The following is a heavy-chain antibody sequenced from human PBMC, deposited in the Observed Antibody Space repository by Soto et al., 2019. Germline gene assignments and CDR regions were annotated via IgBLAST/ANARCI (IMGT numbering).Heavy chain of an antibody. CDR3: ARPFHRSGVGYFHYGMEV. D-gene: IGHD3-3*01. CDR1: GGSINTGDSITNGHW. CDR2: IYHDGRS. J-gene: IGHJ6*02. V-gene: IGHV4-39*07. Sequence: QVQLHESGPGLVKPSGTLSLTCAVSGGSINTGDSITNGHWWGWVRQPPGKGLEWIGEIYHDGRSNYKTSLKRRVTMSVDKSKNQFSPNLRAVTAADTAIYYCARPFHRSGVGYFHYGMEVWGQGTTVTVSS.